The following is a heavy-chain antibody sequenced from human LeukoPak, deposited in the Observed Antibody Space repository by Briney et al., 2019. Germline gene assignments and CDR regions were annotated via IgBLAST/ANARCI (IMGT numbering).Heavy chain of an antibody. D-gene: IGHD3-9*01. CDR1: GFTFSDYW. J-gene: IGHJ4*02. CDR3: ARVQNEYFGWPRAFDY. Sequence: GGSLRLSCAASGFTFSDYWMHWVRQAPGKGLVWVSRINSDGRNTNYADSVKGRFTISRDNAKNTLYLQMNSLRAEDTAVYFCARVQNEYFGWPRAFDYWGQGTLVTVSS. V-gene: IGHV3-74*01. CDR2: INSDGRNT.